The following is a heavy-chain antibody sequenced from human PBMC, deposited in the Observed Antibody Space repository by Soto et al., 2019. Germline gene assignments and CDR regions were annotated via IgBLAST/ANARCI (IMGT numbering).Heavy chain of an antibody. D-gene: IGHD3-3*01. Sequence: SQTLSLTCAISGDSVSSNSAAWNWIRQSPSRGLEWLGRTYYRSKWYNDYAVSVKSRITINPGTSKNQFSLQLNSVTPEDTAVYYCARAPYYDFWSNSLDWFDPWGQGTLVTVSS. J-gene: IGHJ5*02. CDR2: TYYRSKWYN. CDR3: ARAPYYDFWSNSLDWFDP. CDR1: GDSVSSNSAA. V-gene: IGHV6-1*01.